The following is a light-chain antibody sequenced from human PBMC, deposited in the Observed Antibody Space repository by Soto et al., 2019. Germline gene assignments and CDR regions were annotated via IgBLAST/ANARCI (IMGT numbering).Light chain of an antibody. CDR3: QQYNNWPYT. J-gene: IGKJ2*01. V-gene: IGKV3-15*01. CDR1: QSVRSN. Sequence: EIVMTQSPATLSVSPGERATLSCRASQSVRSNLAWYQQKPGQAPRLLIYGASTWATDIPVRFSGSGSAPDFSLTISSLQSEDFAVYYCQQYNNWPYTFGQGTKLEI. CDR2: GAS.